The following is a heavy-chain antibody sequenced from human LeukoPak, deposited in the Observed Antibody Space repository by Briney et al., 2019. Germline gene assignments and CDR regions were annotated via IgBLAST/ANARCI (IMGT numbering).Heavy chain of an antibody. Sequence: GGSLRLSCAASGFTFSSHAMGWVRQAPGKGLEGGSGIGGLGGSKYHAGSVKGRFTISRDNSQNTLYLPMNSLRAGDTAVYYCARDPGVVAFHYFDYWGQGSLVTVSS. CDR3: ARDPGVVAFHYFDY. D-gene: IGHD3-3*01. J-gene: IGHJ4*02. CDR1: GFTFSSHA. V-gene: IGHV3-23*01. CDR2: IGGLGGSK.